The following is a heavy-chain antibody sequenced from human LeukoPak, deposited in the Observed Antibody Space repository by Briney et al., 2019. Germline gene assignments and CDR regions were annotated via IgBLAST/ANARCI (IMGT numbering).Heavy chain of an antibody. CDR2: ISYDGSNK. Sequence: GGSLRLSCAASGFTFSSYAMHWVRQAPGKGLEWVAVISYDGSNKYYADSVKGRFTISRDNSKNTLYLRMNSLRAEDTAVYYCARAYDSSGYYYYYYGIDVWGQGTTVTVSS. CDR1: GFTFSSYA. J-gene: IGHJ6*02. D-gene: IGHD3-22*01. V-gene: IGHV3-30-3*01. CDR3: ARAYDSSGYYYYYYGIDV.